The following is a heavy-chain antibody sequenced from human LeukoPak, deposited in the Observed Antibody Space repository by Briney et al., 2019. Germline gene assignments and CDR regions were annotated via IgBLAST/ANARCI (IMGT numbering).Heavy chain of an antibody. Sequence: PSETLSLTCTVSGGSISNDYWTWIRQPPGKGLEWIGFIYYSGSTTYSPSLKSRVTISVDTSKNQFSLKLSSVTAADTAVYYCARVGPTGYYYYYMDVWGKGTTVTVSS. V-gene: IGHV4-59*08. D-gene: IGHD1-1*01. J-gene: IGHJ6*03. CDR2: IYYSGST. CDR1: GGSISNDY. CDR3: ARVGPTGYYYYYMDV.